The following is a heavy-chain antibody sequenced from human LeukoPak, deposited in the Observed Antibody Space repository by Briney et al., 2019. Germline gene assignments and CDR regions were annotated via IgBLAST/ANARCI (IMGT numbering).Heavy chain of an antibody. V-gene: IGHV3-74*01. CDR1: GFTFSNYW. CDR2: INSDGSST. CDR3: ARWAAPDRYCSGGSCYLYYFDY. Sequence: GGSLRLSCAASGFTFSNYWMHWVRQAPGKGLVWVSRINSDGSSTSYADSVKGRFTISRDNAKNTLYLQMNSPRAEDTAVYYCARWAAPDRYCSGGSCYLYYFDYWGQGTLVPVSS. J-gene: IGHJ4*02. D-gene: IGHD2-15*01.